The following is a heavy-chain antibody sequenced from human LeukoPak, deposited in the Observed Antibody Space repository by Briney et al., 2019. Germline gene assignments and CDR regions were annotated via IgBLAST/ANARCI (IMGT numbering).Heavy chain of an antibody. Sequence: GGALRLSCAASVFTFSSYGMHWVRQAPGKGLEWVAVMYYDGISKYYADSVKGRFTISRDNSMNTLYLQMNSLRAEDTAVYFCARDLYCSGGSCLYFDYWGQGTLVTVSS. J-gene: IGHJ4*02. D-gene: IGHD2-15*01. V-gene: IGHV3-33*01. CDR2: MYYDGISK. CDR3: ARDLYCSGGSCLYFDY. CDR1: VFTFSSYG.